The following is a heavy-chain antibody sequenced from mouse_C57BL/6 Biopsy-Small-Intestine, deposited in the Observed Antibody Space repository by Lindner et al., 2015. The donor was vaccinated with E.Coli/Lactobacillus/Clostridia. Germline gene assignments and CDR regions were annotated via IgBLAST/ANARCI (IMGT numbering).Heavy chain of an antibody. J-gene: IGHJ3*01. CDR2: IYYSGTI. Sequence: EVQLHGGLAPGLGETLLRQCSSPALSLAFPSPLEITGGAGSGSFQETKLEWIGYIYYSGTITYNPSLTSRTTITRDTPKNQFFLEMNSLTAEDTATYYCARDYYGSSAYWGQGTLVTVSA. V-gene: IGHV3-5*01. D-gene: IGHD1-1*01. CDR1: AFPSPLEITG. CDR3: ARDYYGSSAY.